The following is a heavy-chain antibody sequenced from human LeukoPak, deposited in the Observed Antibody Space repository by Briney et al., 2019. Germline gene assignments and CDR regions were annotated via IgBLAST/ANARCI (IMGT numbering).Heavy chain of an antibody. CDR2: IYPGDSDT. CDR1: GYSFTSYW. D-gene: IGHD2-21*01. J-gene: IGHJ4*02. V-gene: IGHV5-51*01. Sequence: GESLKISCKGSGYSFTSYWIGWVRQMPGKGLEWMGIIYPGDSDTRYSPSFQGQVTISADKSISTAYLQLSSLKASDTAMYYCARTPPYCGGDCYFKYYFDYWGQGTLVTVSS. CDR3: ARTPPYCGGDCYFKYYFDY.